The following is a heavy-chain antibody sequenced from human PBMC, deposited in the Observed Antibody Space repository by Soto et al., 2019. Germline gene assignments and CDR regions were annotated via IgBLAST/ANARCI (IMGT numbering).Heavy chain of an antibody. CDR1: GYTFTSYD. CDR2: MNPNSGNT. V-gene: IGHV1-8*01. D-gene: IGHD3-3*01. J-gene: IGHJ4*02. CDR3: ARGPLFTDFWSGYLDY. Sequence: ASVKVSCKASGYTFTSYDINWVRQATGQGLEWMGWMNPNSGNTGYAQKFQGRVTMTRNTSISTAYMELSSLRSEDTAVYYCARGPLFTDFWSGYLDYWGQGTLVTVS.